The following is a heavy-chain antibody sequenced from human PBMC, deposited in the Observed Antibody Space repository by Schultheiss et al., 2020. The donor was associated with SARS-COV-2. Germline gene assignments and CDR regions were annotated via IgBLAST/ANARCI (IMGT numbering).Heavy chain of an antibody. V-gene: IGHV1-2*02. CDR1: GYTFTSYY. Sequence: ASVKVSCKASGYTFTSYYMHWVRQAPGQGLEWMGWINPNSGGTNYAQKFQGRVTMTRDTSTSTVYMELSSLRSEDTAVYYCARDLIVGATTGWFDPWGQGTLVTVSS. J-gene: IGHJ5*02. CDR3: ARDLIVGATTGWFDP. CDR2: INPNSGGT. D-gene: IGHD1-26*01.